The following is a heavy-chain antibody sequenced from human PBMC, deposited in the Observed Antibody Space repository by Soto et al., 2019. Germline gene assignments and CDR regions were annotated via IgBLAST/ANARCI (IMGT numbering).Heavy chain of an antibody. Sequence: GGSLRLSCAASGFTFSSYGMHWVRQAPGKGLEWVAVIWYDGSNKYYADSVKGRFTISRDNSKNTLYLQMNSLRAEDTAVYYCARDPVEYSSSGTLYYYYGMDVWGQGTTVTVSS. CDR2: IWYDGSNK. CDR3: ARDPVEYSSSGTLYYYYGMDV. D-gene: IGHD6-6*01. CDR1: GFTFSSYG. V-gene: IGHV3-33*01. J-gene: IGHJ6*02.